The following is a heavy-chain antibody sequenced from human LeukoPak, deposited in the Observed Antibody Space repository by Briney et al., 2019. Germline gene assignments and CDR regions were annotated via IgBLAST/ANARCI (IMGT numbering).Heavy chain of an antibody. CDR3: AREERRPAVVQADYFDY. D-gene: IGHD2-15*01. Sequence: GGSLRLSCAASGFTFSSYSMNWVRQAPGKGLEWVSYISSSGSTIYYADSVKGRFTISRDNAKNSLYLQMNSLRAEDTAVYYCAREERRPAVVQADYFDYWGQGTLVTVSS. V-gene: IGHV3-48*04. CDR1: GFTFSSYS. CDR2: ISSSGSTI. J-gene: IGHJ4*02.